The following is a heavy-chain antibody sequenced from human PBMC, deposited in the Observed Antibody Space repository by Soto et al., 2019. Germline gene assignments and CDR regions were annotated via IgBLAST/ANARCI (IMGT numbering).Heavy chain of an antibody. CDR1: GFTFSNAW. CDR2: IKSKTDGGTT. J-gene: IGHJ4*02. Sequence: PGGSLRLSCAASGFTFSNAWMNWVRQAPGKGLEWVGRIKSKTDGGTTDYAAPVKGRFTISRDDSKNTLYLQMNSLKTEDTAVYYCTGGVMTTVTGHYFDYWGQGTLVTVSS. D-gene: IGHD4-17*01. V-gene: IGHV3-15*07. CDR3: TGGVMTTVTGHYFDY.